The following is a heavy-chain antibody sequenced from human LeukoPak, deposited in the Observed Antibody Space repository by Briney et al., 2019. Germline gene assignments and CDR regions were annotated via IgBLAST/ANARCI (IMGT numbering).Heavy chain of an antibody. Sequence: ASVKVSCKTSGGTFSSYAITWVRQTPGQGLEWMGGIIPIFGTTNYAQRFQDRVTITADKSTSTAYMKLSSLRSEDTAVYYCARVVGLTGYSSNWYSGYYYYMDVWGKGTTVTVSS. CDR2: IIPIFGTT. CDR1: GGTFSSYA. CDR3: ARVVGLTGYSSNWYSGYYYYMDV. V-gene: IGHV1-69*06. D-gene: IGHD6-13*01. J-gene: IGHJ6*03.